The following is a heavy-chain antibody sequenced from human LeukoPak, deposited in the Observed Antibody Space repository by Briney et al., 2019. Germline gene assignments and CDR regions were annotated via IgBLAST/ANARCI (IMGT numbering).Heavy chain of an antibody. D-gene: IGHD2-2*01. J-gene: IGHJ5*02. Sequence: GGSLRLSCAASGFTFSSYAMSWVRQAPGKGLEWVSAISGSGGNTYYADSVKGRFTISRDNSKNTLYLQMNSLRAEDTAVYYCAKIPYIVVVPAADNWFDPWGQGTLVTVSS. CDR2: ISGSGGNT. V-gene: IGHV3-23*01. CDR3: AKIPYIVVVPAADNWFDP. CDR1: GFTFSSYA.